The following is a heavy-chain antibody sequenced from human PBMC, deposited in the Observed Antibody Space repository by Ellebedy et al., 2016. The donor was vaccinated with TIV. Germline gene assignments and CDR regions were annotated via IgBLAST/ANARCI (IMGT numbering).Heavy chain of an antibody. CDR1: GFTVSSNY. V-gene: IGHV3-53*04. D-gene: IGHD6-13*01. CDR2: IYSGGST. Sequence: GESLKISCAASGFTVSSNYMSWVRQAPGKGLEWVSVIYSGGSTYYADSVKGRFTISRHNSKNTLYLQMNSLRAEDTAVYYCARDGANTYSSSWYYGMDVWGQGTTVTVSS. J-gene: IGHJ6*02. CDR3: ARDGANTYSSSWYYGMDV.